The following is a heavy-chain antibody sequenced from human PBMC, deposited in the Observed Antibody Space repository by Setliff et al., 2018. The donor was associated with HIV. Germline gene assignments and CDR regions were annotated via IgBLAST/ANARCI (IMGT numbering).Heavy chain of an antibody. D-gene: IGHD5-18*01. CDR3: ARGSRGYSYAYYYYYMDV. Sequence: PSETLSLTCTVSGGSISSYYWSWIRQPPGKGLEWIGYIHSSGSTIYSASLKSRVSISVDTSKNQFSLKLSSVTAADTAVYYCARGSRGYSYAYYYYYMDVWGKGTTVTVSS. CDR1: GGSISSYY. CDR2: IHSSGST. V-gene: IGHV4-59*01. J-gene: IGHJ6*03.